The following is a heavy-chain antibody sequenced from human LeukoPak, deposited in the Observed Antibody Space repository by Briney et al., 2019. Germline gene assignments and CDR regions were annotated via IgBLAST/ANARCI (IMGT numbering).Heavy chain of an antibody. CDR2: ITPLSATP. Sequence: ASVNVSCKASAGTFNTYAISWVRQAPGQGLEWKGRITPLSATPSQSQWIQGRVTITADISTNTVFLDLSSLRSEDTALYFCAGDTPGTPVGFDVWGQGTMVTVSS. V-gene: IGHV1-69*06. CDR3: AGDTPGTPVGFDV. CDR1: AGTFNTYA. D-gene: IGHD3-10*01. J-gene: IGHJ3*01.